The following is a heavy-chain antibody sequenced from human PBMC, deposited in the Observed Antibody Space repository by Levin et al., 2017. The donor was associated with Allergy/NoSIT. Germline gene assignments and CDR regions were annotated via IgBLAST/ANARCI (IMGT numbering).Heavy chain of an antibody. CDR3: ASWAMYHYDRSAFDYFYYAMDV. Sequence: GESLKISCAASGILFSSYDMNWVREAPGKGLEWVSSISAGGNYIYYADSVKGRFTISRDNAKNSLFLQMNSLRAEDTAVYYCASWAMYHYDRSAFDYFYYAMDVWGQGTTVTVSS. CDR1: GILFSSYD. J-gene: IGHJ6*02. D-gene: IGHD3-22*01. CDR2: ISAGGNYI. V-gene: IGHV3-21*01.